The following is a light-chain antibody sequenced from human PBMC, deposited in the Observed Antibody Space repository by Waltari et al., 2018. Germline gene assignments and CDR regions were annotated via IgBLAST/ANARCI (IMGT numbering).Light chain of an antibody. J-gene: IGLJ2*01. Sequence: QSALTQPASVSGSPGQSITISCTGTSSDIGAYHYVSWYQQFPGKAPKLIIYDVSKRPSGVSKRVSGSKSGDSASLTISGLQVHDEAHYHCASYTSGSTHVAFGGGTQVTVL. CDR2: DVS. V-gene: IGLV2-14*01. CDR1: SSDIGAYHY. CDR3: ASYTSGSTHVA.